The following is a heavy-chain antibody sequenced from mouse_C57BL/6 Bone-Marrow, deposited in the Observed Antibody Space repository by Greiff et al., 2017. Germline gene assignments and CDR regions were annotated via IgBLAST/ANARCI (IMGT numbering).Heavy chain of an antibody. D-gene: IGHD2-5*01. V-gene: IGHV1-82*01. CDR3: ATYDSNPWFAY. CDR1: GYAFSSSW. Sequence: VQLQQSGPELVKPGASVKISCKASGYAFSSSWMNWVKQRPGKGLEWIGRIYPGDGDTNYNGKFKGKATLTADKSSSTAYMQLSSLTSEDSAVYFCATYDSNPWFAYWGQGTLVTVSA. J-gene: IGHJ3*01. CDR2: IYPGDGDT.